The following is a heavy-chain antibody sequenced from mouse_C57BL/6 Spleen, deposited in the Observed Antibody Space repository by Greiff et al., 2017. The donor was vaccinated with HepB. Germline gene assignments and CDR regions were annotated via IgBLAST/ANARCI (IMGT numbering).Heavy chain of an antibody. D-gene: IGHD2-3*01. CDR3: ARYDGYYYWYFDV. CDR2: ISSGSSTI. CDR1: GFTFSDYG. V-gene: IGHV5-17*01. Sequence: EVKVVESGGGLVKPGGSLKLSCAASGFTFSDYGMHWVRQAPEKGLEWVAYISSGSSTIYYADTVKGRFTIARDKAKNTLFLQMTSLRSEDTAMYYCARYDGYYYWYFDVWGTGTTVTVSS. J-gene: IGHJ1*03.